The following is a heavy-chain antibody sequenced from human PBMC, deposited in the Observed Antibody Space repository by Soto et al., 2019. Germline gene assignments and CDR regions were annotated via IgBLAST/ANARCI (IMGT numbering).Heavy chain of an antibody. V-gene: IGHV3-49*04. CDR1: GFTFGDYA. CDR2: IRSKAYGGTT. D-gene: IGHD5-12*01. J-gene: IGHJ6*02. Sequence: LRLSCTASGFTFGDYAMSWVRQAPGKGLEWVGFIRSKAYGGTTEYAASVKGRFTISRDDSKSIAYLQMNSLKTEDTAVYYCTRTKKGYSGYGASYYYGMDVWGQGTTVTVSS. CDR3: TRTKKGYSGYGASYYYGMDV.